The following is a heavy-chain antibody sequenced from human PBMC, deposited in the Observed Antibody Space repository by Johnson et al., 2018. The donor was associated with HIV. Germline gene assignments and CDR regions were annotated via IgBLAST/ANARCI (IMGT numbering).Heavy chain of an antibody. D-gene: IGHD6-6*01. CDR1: GFTFSSYW. J-gene: IGHJ3*02. Sequence: MQLVESGGGLVQPGGSLRLSCAASGFTFSSYWMSWVRQAPGKGLEWVANIKQDGSEKYYVDSVKGRFTISRDNSKNTLYLQMNSLRAEDTAVYYCARGGDSSSGGAFDIWGQGTMVTVSS. CDR2: IKQDGSEK. V-gene: IGHV3-7*04. CDR3: ARGGDSSSGGAFDI.